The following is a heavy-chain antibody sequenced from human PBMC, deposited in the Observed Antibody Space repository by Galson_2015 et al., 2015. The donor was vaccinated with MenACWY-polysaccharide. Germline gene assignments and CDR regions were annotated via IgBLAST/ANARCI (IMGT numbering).Heavy chain of an antibody. CDR1: GFTVSSNY. CDR2: IYSGGST. V-gene: IGHV3-53*01. J-gene: IGHJ1*01. CDR3: AREGCSSTSCHEYFQH. D-gene: IGHD2-2*01. Sequence: SLRLSCAASGFTVSSNYMSWVRQAPGKGLEWVSVIYSGGSTYYADSVKGRFTISRDNSKNTLYLQMNSLRAEDTAVYYCAREGCSSTSCHEYFQHWGQGTLVTVSS.